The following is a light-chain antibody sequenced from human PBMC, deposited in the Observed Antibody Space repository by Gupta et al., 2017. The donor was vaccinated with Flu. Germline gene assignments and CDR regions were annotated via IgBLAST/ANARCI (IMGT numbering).Light chain of an antibody. CDR1: QTISTY. CDR2: AAS. J-gene: IGKJ5*01. Sequence: DIQMTQSPSSLSASVGDRVTITCRASQTISTYLNWYQQTPGRAPKLLVYAASTLQSGVPSRFSGSGSGTEFTLTLSSLQAEDFATYFCQQTYTNPSTFGQGTRLEIK. CDR3: QQTYTNPST. V-gene: IGKV1-39*01.